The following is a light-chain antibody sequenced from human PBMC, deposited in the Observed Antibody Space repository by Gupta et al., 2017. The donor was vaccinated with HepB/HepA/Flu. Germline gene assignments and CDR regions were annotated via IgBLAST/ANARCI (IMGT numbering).Light chain of an antibody. J-gene: IGKJ1*01. V-gene: IGKV3-20*01. Sequence: EIVLTQSPGTLSLSPGERVTLSCRASQSVSSSYLAWYQQRPGQAPRLLIYGASSRATGISDRFSGSGSGTDFTLTISRLESSDFAVYYCQQYGSSPWTFGQGTKVEIK. CDR2: GAS. CDR3: QQYGSSPWT. CDR1: QSVSSSY.